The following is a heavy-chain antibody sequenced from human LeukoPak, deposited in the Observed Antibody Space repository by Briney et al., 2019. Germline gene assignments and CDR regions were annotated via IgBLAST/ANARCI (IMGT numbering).Heavy chain of an antibody. J-gene: IGHJ2*01. V-gene: IGHV3-30*18. CDR1: GFDFSDHG. CDR3: AKEYSSGWSYWYFDL. CDR2: ISRHGSTK. Sequence: GGSLRLSCAASGFDFSDHGMHWVRQAPGKGLEWVAVISRHGSTKIYAASVKGRFTISRDNSKNTMYLQMDNLRPEDTAVYFCAKEYSSGWSYWYFDLWGRGTLVTVSS. D-gene: IGHD6-19*01.